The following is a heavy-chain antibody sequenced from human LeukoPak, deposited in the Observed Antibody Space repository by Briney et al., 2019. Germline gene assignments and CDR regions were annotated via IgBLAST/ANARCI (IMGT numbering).Heavy chain of an antibody. D-gene: IGHD1-26*01. CDR1: GYTFTSYG. Sequence: VSVKVSCKASGYTFTSYGISWVRQAPGQGLEWMGWISAYNGNTNYAQKLQGRVTMTTDTSTSTAYMELRSLRSDDTAVYYCARGRATSYYYYYMDVWGKGTTVTVSS. V-gene: IGHV1-18*01. CDR3: ARGRATSYYYYYMDV. J-gene: IGHJ6*03. CDR2: ISAYNGNT.